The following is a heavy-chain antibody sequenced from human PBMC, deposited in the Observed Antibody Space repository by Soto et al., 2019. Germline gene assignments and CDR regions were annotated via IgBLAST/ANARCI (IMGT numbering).Heavy chain of an antibody. V-gene: IGHV4-31*03. J-gene: IGHJ3*02. D-gene: IGHD1-1*01. Sequence: SETLSLTCTVSCGSISSGLYYWSWIRQHPGKGLEWIAYIYYSGSIYYNPSPKSRLTISRDTSKNQFSLKLSSVTAADTAVYYCARKSGGTAFDIWGQGTMVTVSS. CDR2: IYYSGSI. CDR1: CGSISSGLYY. CDR3: ARKSGGTAFDI.